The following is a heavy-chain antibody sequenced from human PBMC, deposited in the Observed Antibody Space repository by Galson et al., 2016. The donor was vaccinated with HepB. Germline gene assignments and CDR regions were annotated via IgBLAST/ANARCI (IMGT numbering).Heavy chain of an antibody. CDR3: AKESGYSDRYPYYYGMDV. Sequence: SLRLSCAASGFTFSNYAMNWVRQAPGKGLEWVSVISGSTYYADPVRGRFTISRDNSKNTPYLQMNSLRVEDTAVYYCAKESGYSDRYPYYYGMDVWGQGTTVTVSS. V-gene: IGHV3-23*01. J-gene: IGHJ6*02. CDR1: GFTFSNYA. CDR2: ISGST. D-gene: IGHD2-21*02.